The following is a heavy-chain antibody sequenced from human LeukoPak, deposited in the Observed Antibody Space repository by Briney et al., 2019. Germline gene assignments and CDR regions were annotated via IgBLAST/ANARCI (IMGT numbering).Heavy chain of an antibody. CDR3: AKQRKVGDYYRGLIDY. CDR1: GFTFSSYA. V-gene: IGHV3-23*01. J-gene: IGHJ4*02. Sequence: GGSLRLSCAASGFTFSSYAMSWVRQAPGKGLEWVAAISDAGVIFYPDSVKGRFTISRDTSKNTLYLQMVSLRAEDTAVYYCAKQRKVGDYYRGLIDYWGQGTLVTVSS. CDR2: ISDAGVI. D-gene: IGHD1-26*01.